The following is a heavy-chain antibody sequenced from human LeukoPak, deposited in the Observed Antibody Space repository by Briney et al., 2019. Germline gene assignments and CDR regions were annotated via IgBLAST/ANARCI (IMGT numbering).Heavy chain of an antibody. CDR1: GGTFSSYA. CDR2: IIPIFGIA. CDR3: ASGGTTVTLNWFDP. D-gene: IGHD4-17*01. J-gene: IGHJ5*02. Sequence: ASVKASCKASGGTFSSYAISWVRQAPGQGLEWMGRIIPIFGIANYAQKFQGRVTITADKSTSTAYMELSSLRSEDTAVYYCASGGTTVTLNWFDPWGQGTLVTVSS. V-gene: IGHV1-69*04.